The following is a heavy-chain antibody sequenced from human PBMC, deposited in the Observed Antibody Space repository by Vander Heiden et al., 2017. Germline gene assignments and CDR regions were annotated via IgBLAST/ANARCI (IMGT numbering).Heavy chain of an antibody. Sequence: VQLVQSGAEVKKLGVPVRVSCRTSGYTFTSHFMHWVRQAPGQGLEFMGWITPSSGDTFYAQRFQGRLTVTSDTSLSTVYMDLSSLTSDDTAMYYCVRETWYYASWGQGTLVTVSS. CDR2: ITPSSGDT. D-gene: IGHD1-7*01. J-gene: IGHJ5*02. CDR3: VRETWYYAS. CDR1: GYTFTSHF. V-gene: IGHV1-2*02.